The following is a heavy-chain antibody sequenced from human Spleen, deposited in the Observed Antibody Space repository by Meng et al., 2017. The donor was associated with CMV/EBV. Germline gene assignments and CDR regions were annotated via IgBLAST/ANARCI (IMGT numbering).Heavy chain of an antibody. CDR2: IKSNTDGWIT. V-gene: IGHV3-15*01. CDR3: ARDRVLREIFGVVGFDP. CDR1: GFTFSNAW. D-gene: IGHD3-3*01. J-gene: IGHJ5*02. Sequence: GGSLRLSCAASGFTFSNAWMSWVRQAPGKGLEWVGRIKSNTDGWITDYAAPVKGRFTISRDDSKNTLYREMNSLKTEETAVYYCARDRVLREIFGVVGFDPWGQGTLVTVSS.